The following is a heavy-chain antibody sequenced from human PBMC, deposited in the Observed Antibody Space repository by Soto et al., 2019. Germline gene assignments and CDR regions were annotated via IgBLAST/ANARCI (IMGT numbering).Heavy chain of an antibody. V-gene: IGHV3-49*03. CDR3: TKYTYTSRYAYYGMDV. Sequence: PGGSLRLSCTTSGFTSGDYAMSWSRQAPGKWLEWVGVIRSKAYGGTTDYAASVKGRFTISRDDSKSIAYLQMNSLKSEDTGVYYCTKYTYTSRYAYYGMDVWGHGXTVTVSS. CDR1: GFTSGDYA. D-gene: IGHD6-13*01. J-gene: IGHJ6*02. CDR2: IRSKAYGGTT.